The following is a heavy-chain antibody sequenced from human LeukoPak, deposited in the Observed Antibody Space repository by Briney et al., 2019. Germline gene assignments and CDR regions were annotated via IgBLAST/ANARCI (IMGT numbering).Heavy chain of an antibody. J-gene: IGHJ4*02. V-gene: IGHV4-39*01. CDR2: IYYSGST. CDR1: GGSISSSSYY. Sequence: SQTLSLTCTVSGGSISSSSYYWGWIRQPPGKGLEWIGSIYYSGSTYYNPSLKSRVTISVDTSKNQFSLKLSSVTAADTAVYYCARQGATYYCDSWGQGTLVTVSS. CDR3: ARQGATYYCDS.